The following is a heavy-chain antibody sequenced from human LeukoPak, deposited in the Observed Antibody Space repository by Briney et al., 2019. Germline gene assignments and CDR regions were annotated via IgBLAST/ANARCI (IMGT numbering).Heavy chain of an antibody. CDR1: GGSISSGSYY. J-gene: IGHJ6*02. CDR3: ARTLTTGYYHYGMDV. V-gene: IGHV4-39*01. D-gene: IGHD1-14*01. Sequence: SETLSLTCTVSGGSISSGSYYWGWIRQPSGKGLEWIGTISYSGSTYYNPSLKSRVTISVDTSKNQFSLKLSSVTAADTAVYYCARTLTTGYYHYGMDVWGQGTTVTVSS. CDR2: ISYSGST.